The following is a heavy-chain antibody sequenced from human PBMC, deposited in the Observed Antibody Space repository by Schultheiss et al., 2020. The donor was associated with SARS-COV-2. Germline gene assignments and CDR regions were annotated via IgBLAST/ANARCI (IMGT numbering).Heavy chain of an antibody. V-gene: IGHV6-1*01. CDR1: GDSVSTNSAS. D-gene: IGHD1-26*01. Sequence: SQTLSLTCAISGDSVSTNSASWNWIRQSPSRGLEWLGRTFYRSKWYNDYAVSVKSRITINPDTSKNQFSLQLNSVTPEDTAVYYCARDAAGGGSYSWYFDYWGQGTLVTVSS. CDR2: TFYRSKWYN. CDR3: ARDAAGGGSYSWYFDY. J-gene: IGHJ4*02.